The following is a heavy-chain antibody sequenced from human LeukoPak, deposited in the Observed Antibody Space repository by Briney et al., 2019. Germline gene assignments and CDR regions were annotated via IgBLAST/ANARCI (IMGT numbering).Heavy chain of an antibody. CDR2: IRYDGSNK. V-gene: IGHV3-30*02. CDR3: ARARALNWGSISTQNYYFDL. D-gene: IGHD7-27*01. CDR1: GFTFSSYG. Sequence: GGSLRLSCAASGFTFSSYGMHWVRQAPGKGLEWVAFIRYDGSNKYYADSVKGRFTISRDIAKNTLYLQMNSLRAEDTAVYYCARARALNWGSISTQNYYFDLWGRGTLVTVSS. J-gene: IGHJ2*01.